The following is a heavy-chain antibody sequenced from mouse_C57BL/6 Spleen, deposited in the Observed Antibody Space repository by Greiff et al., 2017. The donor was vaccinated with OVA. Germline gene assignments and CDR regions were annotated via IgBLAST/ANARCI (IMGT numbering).Heavy chain of an antibody. CDR1: GLTFSSHA. Sequence: EVKLVASWGGLVKPGGFLKLFCAAFGLTFSSHAMSWVRQTPEKRPGWVATICDGGRYTYFPDKVKGRFTITRNNAKNNLYLQISHLKSEDTAIYYCARDGYYLDGWGQGTTLTASS. CDR3: ARDGYYLDG. V-gene: IGHV5-4*01. J-gene: IGHJ2*01. CDR2: ICDGGRYT. D-gene: IGHD2-2*01.